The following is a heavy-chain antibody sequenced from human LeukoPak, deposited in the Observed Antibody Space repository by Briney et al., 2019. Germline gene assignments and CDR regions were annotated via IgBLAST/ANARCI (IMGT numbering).Heavy chain of an antibody. CDR2: IYYSGST. CDR1: GGSVSSST. V-gene: IGHV4-59*02. Sequence: SETLSLTCAVSGGSVSSSTWSWIRQPPGKGLEWIGYIYYSGSTNYNPSLKSRVTISVDTSKNQFSLKLSSVTAADTAVYYCARDYQQIAVAGSHNWFGPWGQGTLVTVSS. J-gene: IGHJ5*02. D-gene: IGHD6-19*01. CDR3: ARDYQQIAVAGSHNWFGP.